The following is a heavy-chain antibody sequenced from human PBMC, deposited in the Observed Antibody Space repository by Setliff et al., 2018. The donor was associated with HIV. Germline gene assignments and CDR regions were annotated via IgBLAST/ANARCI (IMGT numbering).Heavy chain of an antibody. CDR3: ALLWPFDY. CDR1: GFNFNTYW. CDR2: INRDGRET. D-gene: IGHD3-10*01. Sequence: GGSLRLSCRASGFNFNTYWMSWVRQSPGKGLEFVANINRDGRETNHMDSVKGRFSISRDNADNSLYLQMNSLRGEDTAIYYCALLWPFDYWGQGALVTVS. J-gene: IGHJ4*02. V-gene: IGHV3-7*03.